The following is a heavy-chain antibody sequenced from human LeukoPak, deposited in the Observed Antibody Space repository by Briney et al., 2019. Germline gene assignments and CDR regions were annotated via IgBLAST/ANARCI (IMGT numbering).Heavy chain of an antibody. V-gene: IGHV4-59*01. CDR3: ARVHSGYDTLD. D-gene: IGHD5-12*01. CDR1: GGSISSYY. CDR2: IYYSGST. J-gene: IGHJ4*02. Sequence: PSETLSLTCTVSGGSISSYYWSWIRQPPGKGLEWIGYIYYSGSTNYNPSLKSRVTISVDTSKNQFSLKLSSVTAADTAVYYCARVHSGYDTLDWGQGTLVTDSS.